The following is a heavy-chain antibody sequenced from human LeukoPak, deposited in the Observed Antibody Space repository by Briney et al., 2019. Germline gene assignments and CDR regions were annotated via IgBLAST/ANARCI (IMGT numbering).Heavy chain of an antibody. J-gene: IGHJ4*02. Sequence: QSGGSLRLSCAASGFTFSSYAMSWVRQAPGKGLEWVSTISSSDDYTYYADSMKGRFTISRDNSKDTLYLQMNSLRGEDTAVYYCACGTLTGTYYFDYWGQRTLVTVSS. CDR1: GFTFSSYA. CDR2: ISSSDDYT. V-gene: IGHV3-23*01. CDR3: ACGTLTGTYYFDY. D-gene: IGHD3-9*01.